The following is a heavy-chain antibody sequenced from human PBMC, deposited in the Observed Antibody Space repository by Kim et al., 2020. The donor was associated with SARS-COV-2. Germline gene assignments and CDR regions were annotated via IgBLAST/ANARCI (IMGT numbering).Heavy chain of an antibody. D-gene: IGHD3-16*02. V-gene: IGHV3-11*05. Sequence: KGRFTTSRDNAKTPLYLQMNSLRAEDTAVYYCAREDNYVWGSYRYPFDYWGQGTLVTVSS. CDR3: AREDNYVWGSYRYPFDY. J-gene: IGHJ4*02.